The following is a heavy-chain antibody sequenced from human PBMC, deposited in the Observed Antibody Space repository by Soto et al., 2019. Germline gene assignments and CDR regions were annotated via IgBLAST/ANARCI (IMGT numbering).Heavy chain of an antibody. D-gene: IGHD2-2*01. CDR2: MYHSGST. CDR1: GGSISSSSYY. Sequence: PSETLSLTCTVSGGSISSSSYYWGWIRHPPGKGLEWIGYMYHSGSTYYNPSLKSRVTISIDRSKNQFSLKLSSVTAADTAVYYCARVPDYWGQGILVTVSS. V-gene: IGHV4-39*07. CDR3: ARVPDY. J-gene: IGHJ4*02.